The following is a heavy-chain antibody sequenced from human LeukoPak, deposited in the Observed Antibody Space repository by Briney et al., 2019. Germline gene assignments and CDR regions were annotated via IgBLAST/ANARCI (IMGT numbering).Heavy chain of an antibody. Sequence: GGSLRLSCAASGFTVSSNYMSWVRQAPGKGLEWVSVIYSGGSTYYADSVKGRFTISRDNSKNTLYLQMNSLRAEDTAVYYCAKDGQGSGDYFDYWGQGTLVTVSS. CDR2: IYSGGST. V-gene: IGHV3-66*01. D-gene: IGHD4-17*01. CDR1: GFTVSSNY. CDR3: AKDGQGSGDYFDY. J-gene: IGHJ4*02.